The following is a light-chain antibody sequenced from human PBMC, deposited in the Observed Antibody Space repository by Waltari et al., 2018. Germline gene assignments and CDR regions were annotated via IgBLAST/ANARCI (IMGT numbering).Light chain of an antibody. V-gene: IGKV1-33*01. CDR1: HDISNY. Sequence: DIQMTQSPSSLSASVGDRVTITCQASHDISNYLNWYQQKPGKAPKLLFYDASNLETGVPSRFSGSGSGTDFSFTISSLQPEDIATYYCQQFDNLVYTFGQGTKLEIK. J-gene: IGKJ2*01. CDR2: DAS. CDR3: QQFDNLVYT.